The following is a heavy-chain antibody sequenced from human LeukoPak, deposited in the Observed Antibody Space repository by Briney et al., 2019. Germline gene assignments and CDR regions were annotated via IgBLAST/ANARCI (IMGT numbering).Heavy chain of an antibody. CDR3: ARCSGGSLDY. Sequence: GASVKVSCKASGYTFTRYYMHWLRPAPGQGLEWVGRIIPILGIAIYAQKFQGRVTITADKSTSTAYMELSSLRSEDTAVYYCARCSGGSLDYWGQGTLVTVSS. J-gene: IGHJ4*02. D-gene: IGHD2-15*01. CDR2: IIPILGIA. CDR1: GYTFTRYY. V-gene: IGHV1-69*02.